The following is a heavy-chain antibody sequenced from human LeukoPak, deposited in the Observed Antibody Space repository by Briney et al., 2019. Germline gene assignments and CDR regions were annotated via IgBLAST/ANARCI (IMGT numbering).Heavy chain of an antibody. Sequence: SETLSLTCTVSGGSISSGSYYWSWIRQPAGKGLEWIGRIYTSGSTNYNPSLKSRVTISVDTSKNQFSLKLSSVTAADTAVYYCARDRVEMATIWGVESYYMDVWGKGTTVTVSS. J-gene: IGHJ6*03. D-gene: IGHD5-24*01. CDR2: IYTSGST. CDR1: GGSISSGSYY. CDR3: ARDRVEMATIWGVESYYMDV. V-gene: IGHV4-61*02.